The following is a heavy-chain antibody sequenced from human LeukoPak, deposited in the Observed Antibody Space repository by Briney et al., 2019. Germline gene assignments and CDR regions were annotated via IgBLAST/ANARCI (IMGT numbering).Heavy chain of an antibody. CDR1: GYTFTGYY. V-gene: IGHV1-8*02. CDR2: MNPNSGNT. CDR3: ARGRGLRFLEWLLSSPFDY. D-gene: IGHD3-3*01. J-gene: IGHJ4*02. Sequence: ASVKVSCKASGYTFTGYYMHWVRQAPGQGLEWMGWMNPNSGNTGYAQKFQGRVTMTRNTSISTAYMELSSLRSEDTAVYYCARGRGLRFLEWLLSSPFDYWGQGTLVTVSS.